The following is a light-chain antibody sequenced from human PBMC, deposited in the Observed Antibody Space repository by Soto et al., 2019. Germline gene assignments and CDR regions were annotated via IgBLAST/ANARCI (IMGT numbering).Light chain of an antibody. J-gene: IGLJ1*01. Sequence: QSVLTQPTSVSGSPGQSITISCTGTSSDVGGYNFVSWYQQHPDKAPKPMIYDVTNRPSGVSNRFSGSKSGNTASLTISGLQAEDDADYYCSSYTSISTYVFGTGTKLTVL. V-gene: IGLV2-14*01. CDR3: SSYTSISTYV. CDR1: SSDVGGYNF. CDR2: DVT.